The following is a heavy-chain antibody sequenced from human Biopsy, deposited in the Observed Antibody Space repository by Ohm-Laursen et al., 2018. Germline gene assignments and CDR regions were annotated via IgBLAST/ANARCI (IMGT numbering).Heavy chain of an antibody. CDR2: INCKTGAT. J-gene: IGHJ4*02. D-gene: IGHD2-8*01. V-gene: IGHV1-2*02. CDR1: SYTFTDYN. CDR3: ARDPLNGHKHFDY. Sequence: SVKVSCKASSYTFTDYNIHWMRQAPGQELEWLGYINCKTGATNYAQKFQGTVTMTRDTSISTAYLALGSLRSADTAIYYCARDPLNGHKHFDYWGQGSLVTVSS.